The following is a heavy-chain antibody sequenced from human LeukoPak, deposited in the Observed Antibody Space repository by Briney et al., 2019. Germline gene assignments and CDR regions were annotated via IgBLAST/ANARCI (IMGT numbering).Heavy chain of an antibody. Sequence: PGGSLRLSCAASGFTFSSYAMSWVRQAPGKGLEWVSGISGGGGSTYYADSVKGRFTISRDNSKNTLYLQMNSLRAEDTAVYYCAKCIGGGSCYSAFDIWGQGTMVTVSS. CDR2: ISGGGGST. V-gene: IGHV3-23*01. CDR1: GFTFSSYA. J-gene: IGHJ3*02. CDR3: AKCIGGGSCYSAFDI. D-gene: IGHD2-15*01.